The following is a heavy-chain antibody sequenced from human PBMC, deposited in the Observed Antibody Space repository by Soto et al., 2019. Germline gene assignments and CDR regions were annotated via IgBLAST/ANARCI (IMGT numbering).Heavy chain of an antibody. CDR2: INPSGGRT. CDR1: GYTFTSYY. CDR3: ARVDSGYDNDAFEI. D-gene: IGHD5-12*01. J-gene: IGHJ3*02. Sequence: ASVKVSCKASGYTFTSYYMHWVRQAPGQGLEWMGIINPSGGRTTYAQKFQGRVTMTRNTSTSTAYMELSSLRSEDTAVYYCARVDSGYDNDAFEIWGQGTMVTVAS. V-gene: IGHV1-46*01.